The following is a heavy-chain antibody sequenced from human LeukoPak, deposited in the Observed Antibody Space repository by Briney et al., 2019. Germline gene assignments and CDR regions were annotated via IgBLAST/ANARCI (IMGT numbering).Heavy chain of an antibody. V-gene: IGHV4-59*01. CDR3: ARVYQSAEYYFDY. Sequence: SETLSLTCTVSDGSIDSYYWSWIRQPPGKGLEWIGYIYYTGSTEYHPSLKSRVTISLDTSKNQFSLKLASVTAADTAVYYCARVYQSAEYYFDYWGQGNLVSVSS. CDR2: IYYTGST. D-gene: IGHD2-2*01. CDR1: DGSIDSYY. J-gene: IGHJ4*02.